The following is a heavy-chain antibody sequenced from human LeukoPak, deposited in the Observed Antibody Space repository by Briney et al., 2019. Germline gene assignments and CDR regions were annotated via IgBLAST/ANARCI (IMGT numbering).Heavy chain of an antibody. J-gene: IGHJ4*02. D-gene: IGHD2-2*02. V-gene: IGHV3-21*01. Sequence: GGSLRLSCAASGFTFSSYSMNWVRQAPGKGLEWVSSISSSSSYIYYADSVEGRFTISRDNAKNSLYLQMNSLRAEDTAVYFCARDGTYYSSTSCYIAYWGQGTLVTVSS. CDR1: GFTFSSYS. CDR2: ISSSSSYI. CDR3: ARDGTYYSSTSCYIAY.